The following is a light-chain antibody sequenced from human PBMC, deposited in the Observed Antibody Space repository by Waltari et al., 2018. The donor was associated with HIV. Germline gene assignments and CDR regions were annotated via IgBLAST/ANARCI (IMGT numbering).Light chain of an antibody. CDR3: QRTYNAPRT. Sequence: DIQLTQSPSSLSASVGDRVTITCRVSQDISSYLNWYRQKPGKVPKRLIYSASNLQSGVPSRFSVSGSGTDFTLTISRLQPEDVSTYYCQRTYNAPRTCGPGSKVDIK. J-gene: IGKJ3*01. CDR1: QDISSY. V-gene: IGKV1-27*01. CDR2: SAS.